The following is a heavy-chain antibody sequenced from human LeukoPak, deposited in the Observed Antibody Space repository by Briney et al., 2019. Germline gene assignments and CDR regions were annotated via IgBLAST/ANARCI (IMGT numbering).Heavy chain of an antibody. CDR2: IWYDGSNK. D-gene: IGHD1-1*01. CDR3: ARDSGGNWETQSYYFDY. J-gene: IGHJ4*02. CDR1: GFTFSSYG. V-gene: IGHV3-33*01. Sequence: GGSLRPSCAASGFTFSSYGMHWVRQAPGKGLEWVAVIWYDGSNKYYADSVKGRFTISRDNSKNTLYLQMNSLRAEDTAVYYCARDSGGNWETQSYYFDYWGQGTLVTVSS.